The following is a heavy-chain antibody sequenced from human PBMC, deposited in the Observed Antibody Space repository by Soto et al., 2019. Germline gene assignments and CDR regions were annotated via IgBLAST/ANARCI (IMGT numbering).Heavy chain of an antibody. CDR1: GYTFSNYG. Sequence: ASVKVSCKASGYTFSNYGIHWVRQAPGQGLEWMGWINPNSGGTNYAQKFQGWVTMTRDTSISTAYMELSRLRSDDTAVYYCAYSLVLRFLEWLSSLPFDYWGQGTLVTVSS. V-gene: IGHV1-2*04. CDR3: AYSLVLRFLEWLSSLPFDY. CDR2: INPNSGGT. D-gene: IGHD3-3*01. J-gene: IGHJ4*02.